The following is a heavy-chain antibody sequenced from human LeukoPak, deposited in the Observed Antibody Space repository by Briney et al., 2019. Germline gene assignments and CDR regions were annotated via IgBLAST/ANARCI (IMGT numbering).Heavy chain of an antibody. Sequence: ASVKVSCKASGYTFTSYDINWVRQATGQGLEWMGWMNPNSGNTGYAQKFQGRVTMTRNTSISTAYMELRSLRSEDTAVYYCARGLWGGYCSGGSCLGFDPWGQGPLVTVSS. J-gene: IGHJ5*02. D-gene: IGHD2-15*01. CDR1: GYTFTSYD. CDR2: MNPNSGNT. CDR3: ARGLWGGYCSGGSCLGFDP. V-gene: IGHV1-8*01.